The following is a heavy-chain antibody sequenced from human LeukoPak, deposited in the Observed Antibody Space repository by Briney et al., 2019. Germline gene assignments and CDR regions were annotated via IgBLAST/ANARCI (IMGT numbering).Heavy chain of an antibody. V-gene: IGHV3-23*01. CDR2: ISGSGGST. Sequence: PGGSLRLTCAASGFTFSSYAMSWVRQAPGKGLEWVSAISGSGGSTYYADSVKGRFTISRDNSKNTLYLQMNSLRAEDTAVYYCAKEVRELVGCQGGLYYYYGMDVWGQGTTVTVSS. J-gene: IGHJ6*02. CDR3: AKEVRELVGCQGGLYYYYGMDV. D-gene: IGHD3-16*01. CDR1: GFTFSSYA.